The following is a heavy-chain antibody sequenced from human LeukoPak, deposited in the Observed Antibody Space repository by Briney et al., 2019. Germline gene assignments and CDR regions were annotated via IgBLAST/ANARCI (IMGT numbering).Heavy chain of an antibody. Sequence: TGGSLRLSCAASGFTFSSYWMGWARQAPGKGLEWVANIKQDGSEKYYVDSVKGRFTISRDNAKNSLYLQMNSLRAEDTAVYYCARLLCYDSSGYNYWGQGTLVTVSS. J-gene: IGHJ4*02. CDR2: IKQDGSEK. V-gene: IGHV3-7*01. CDR1: GFTFSSYW. D-gene: IGHD3-22*01. CDR3: ARLLCYDSSGYNY.